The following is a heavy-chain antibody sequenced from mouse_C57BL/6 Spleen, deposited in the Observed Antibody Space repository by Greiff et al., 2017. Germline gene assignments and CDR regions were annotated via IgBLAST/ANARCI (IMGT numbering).Heavy chain of an antibody. CDR3: ARNGYYKDAMDY. J-gene: IGHJ4*01. Sequence: QVQLQQPGAELVKPGASVKMSCKASGYTFTSYWITWVKQRPGQGLEWIGDIYPGSGSTNYNEKFKSKATLTLDTSSSTAYMQLSSLTSEDSAVYYCARNGYYKDAMDYWGQGTSVTVSS. CDR2: IYPGSGST. CDR1: GYTFTSYW. D-gene: IGHD1-1*01. V-gene: IGHV1-55*01.